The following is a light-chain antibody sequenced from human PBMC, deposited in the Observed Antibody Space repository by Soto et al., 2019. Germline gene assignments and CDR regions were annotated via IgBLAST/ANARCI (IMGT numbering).Light chain of an antibody. Sequence: QSVLTQPPSASGTPGQRSTISCSGSSSNIGSHPVDWYQQLPGTAPKLLLYGDNQRPSGVPDRFSASKSGASASLAISGLQSEDEATYYCASWDNSLNGLYVFGAGTKVTVL. CDR1: SSNIGSHP. CDR2: GDN. CDR3: ASWDNSLNGLYV. V-gene: IGLV1-44*01. J-gene: IGLJ1*01.